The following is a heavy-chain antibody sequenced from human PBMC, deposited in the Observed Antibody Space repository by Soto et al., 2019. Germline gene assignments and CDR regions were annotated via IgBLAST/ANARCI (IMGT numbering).Heavy chain of an antibody. J-gene: IGHJ5*02. CDR2: IWYDGSNK. Sequence: GGSLRLSCVASGFTFSSYGMHWVRQAPGKGLEWVAVIWYDGSNKYYADSVKGRFTISRDNSKNTLYLQMNSLRAEDTAVYYCARDRYCSGGSCYHNWFDPRGQGTLVTVSS. CDR1: GFTFSSYG. CDR3: ARDRYCSGGSCYHNWFDP. D-gene: IGHD2-15*01. V-gene: IGHV3-33*08.